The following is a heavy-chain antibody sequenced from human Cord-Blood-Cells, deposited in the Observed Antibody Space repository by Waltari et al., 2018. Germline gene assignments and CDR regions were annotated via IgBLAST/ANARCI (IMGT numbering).Heavy chain of an antibody. D-gene: IGHD6-13*01. CDR3: ARGEYSISWYDY. CDR1: GYTFTSYD. CDR2: MNPNSGNT. V-gene: IGHV1-8*01. J-gene: IGHJ4*02. Sequence: QVQLVQSGAEVKQPGASVKVPCQDYGYTFTSYDINWVRQATGHGLEWMGWMNPNSGNTGYAQKFQGRVTMTRNTSISTAYMELSSLRSEDTAVYYCARGEYSISWYDYWGQGTLVTVSS.